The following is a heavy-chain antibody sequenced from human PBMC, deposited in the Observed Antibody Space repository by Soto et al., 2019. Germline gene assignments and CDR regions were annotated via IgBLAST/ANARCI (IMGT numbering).Heavy chain of an antibody. CDR1: GGTFSSYA. V-gene: IGHV1-69*13. Sequence: SVKVSCKASGGTFSSYAISWVRQAPGQGPEWMGGIIPIFGTANYAQKFQGRVTITADESTSTAYMELSSLRSEDTAVYYCARQCSGGSCYLEIGYYYYGMDVWGQGTTVTVSS. D-gene: IGHD2-15*01. J-gene: IGHJ6*02. CDR3: ARQCSGGSCYLEIGYYYYGMDV. CDR2: IIPIFGTA.